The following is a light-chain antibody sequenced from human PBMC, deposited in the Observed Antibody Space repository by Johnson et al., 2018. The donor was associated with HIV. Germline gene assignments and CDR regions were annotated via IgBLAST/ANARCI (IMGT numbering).Light chain of an antibody. CDR1: GSNIGNNY. CDR3: GTWDNSLSTGV. Sequence: QSVLTQPPSVSAAPGQKVTISCSGSGSNIGNNYVSWYQQLPGTAPKLLIYDNNKRPSGIPDLFSGSKSGTSATLGITGLQTGDEADYYCGTWDNSLSTGVLGTGTQVTVL. V-gene: IGLV1-51*01. CDR2: DNN. J-gene: IGLJ1*01.